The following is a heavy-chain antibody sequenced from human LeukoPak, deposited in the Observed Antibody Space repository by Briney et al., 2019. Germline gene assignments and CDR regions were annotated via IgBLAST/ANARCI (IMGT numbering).Heavy chain of an antibody. CDR1: GGSISSYY. V-gene: IGHV4-59*01. CDR3: ARASGGGAVFDY. D-gene: IGHD4/OR15-4a*01. Sequence: SETLSLTFTVSGGSISSYYWSWIRQPPGKGLEWIGYIYYSGSTNYNPSLKSRVTISVDTSKNQFSLKLSSVTAADTAVYYCARASGGGAVFDYWGQGTLVTVSS. J-gene: IGHJ4*02. CDR2: IYYSGST.